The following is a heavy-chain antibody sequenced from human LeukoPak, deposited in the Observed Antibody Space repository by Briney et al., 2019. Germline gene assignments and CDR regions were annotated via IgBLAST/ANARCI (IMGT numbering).Heavy chain of an antibody. V-gene: IGHV3-21*01. CDR1: GFTFSSYS. CDR2: ISSSSSYI. CDR3: AKDAAMALYFDY. Sequence: GGSLRLSCAASGFTFSSYSMNWVRQAPGKGLEWVSSISSSSSYIYYADSVKCRFTISRDNAKNSLYLQMNSLRAEDTAVYYCAKDAAMALYFDYWGQGTLVTVSS. D-gene: IGHD2-2*01. J-gene: IGHJ4*02.